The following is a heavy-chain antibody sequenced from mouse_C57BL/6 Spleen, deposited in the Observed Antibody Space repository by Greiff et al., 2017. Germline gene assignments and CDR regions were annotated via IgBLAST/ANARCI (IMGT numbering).Heavy chain of an antibody. CDR1: GYTFTSYW. D-gene: IGHD4-1*01. Sequence: VQLQQPGAELVKPGASVKLSCKASGYTFTSYWMQWVKQRPGQGLEWIGEIDPSDSYTNYNQKFKGKATLTVDTSSSTAYMQLSSLTSEDSAVYYCAKITGTDYFDYWGQGTTRTVSS. V-gene: IGHV1-50*01. J-gene: IGHJ2*01. CDR3: AKITGTDYFDY. CDR2: IDPSDSYT.